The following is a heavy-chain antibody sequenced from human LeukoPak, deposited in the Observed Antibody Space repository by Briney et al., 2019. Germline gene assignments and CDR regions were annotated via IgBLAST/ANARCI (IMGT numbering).Heavy chain of an antibody. CDR2: ISSSGSSI. Sequence: PGGSLRLSCAASGFTFSDYYMSWIRQAPGKGLEWVSYISSSGSSIYYADSVKGRFTISRDNAKNSLYLQMNSLRAEDTAVYYCARVNYYYDSSGRLDYWGQGTLVTVSS. CDR1: GFTFSDYY. CDR3: ARVNYYYDSSGRLDY. D-gene: IGHD3-22*01. V-gene: IGHV3-11*01. J-gene: IGHJ4*02.